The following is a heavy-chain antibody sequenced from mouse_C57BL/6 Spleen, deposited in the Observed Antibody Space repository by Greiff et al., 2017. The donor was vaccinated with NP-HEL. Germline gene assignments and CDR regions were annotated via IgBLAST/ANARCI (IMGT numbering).Heavy chain of an antibody. J-gene: IGHJ2*01. CDR2: WNNANY. V-gene: IGHV8-2*01. CDR1: FSLSTSGMGL. D-gene: IGHD1-1*01. Sequence: QVTLKVCGPGILKPSQTLSLACTFSGFSLSTSGMGLGWLRKPSGQALDWLVSIWNNANYYNQSLKSRLTISKETSNYQLFLQITSVATADSATDDGAWGERGSTTVTDAIDYWGQGTTLTVSS. CDR3: WGERGSTTVTDAIDY.